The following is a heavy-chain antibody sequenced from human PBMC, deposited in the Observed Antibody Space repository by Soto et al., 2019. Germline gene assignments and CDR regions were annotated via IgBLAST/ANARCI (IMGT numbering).Heavy chain of an antibody. J-gene: IGHJ5*02. V-gene: IGHV3-48*01. CDR2: ISGSSSNI. D-gene: IGHD6-13*01. CDR1: GFTFSSYS. Sequence: EVQLVESGGGLVQPGGSLRLSCAASGFTFSSYSMNWVRQAPGKGLEWVSYISGSSSNIYYADSVKGRFTISRDNAKKSLYLQMNSLRAEDTAVSYCARHPERIAEIGWFDPWGQGTLVTVSS. CDR3: ARHPERIAEIGWFDP.